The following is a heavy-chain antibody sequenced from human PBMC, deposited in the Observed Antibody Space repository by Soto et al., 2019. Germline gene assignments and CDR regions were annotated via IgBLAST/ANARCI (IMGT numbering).Heavy chain of an antibody. D-gene: IGHD3-3*01. V-gene: IGHV1-18*01. CDR2: ISAYSGNT. J-gene: IGHJ5*02. CDR3: ARDGDRTIFPNWFDP. CDR1: AYTFTIYG. Sequence: ASVKVSCKASAYTFTIYGIHWVRQAPGQGLEWMGWISAYSGNTNYAQRLQGRVTMTTDTSTSTAYMELRSLRSDDTAVYYCARDGDRTIFPNWFDPWGQGTLVNVSS.